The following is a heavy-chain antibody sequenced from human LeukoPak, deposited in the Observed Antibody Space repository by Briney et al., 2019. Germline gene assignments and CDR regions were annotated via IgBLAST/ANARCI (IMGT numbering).Heavy chain of an antibody. CDR2: IINSGDT. J-gene: IGHJ6*01. D-gene: IGHD1-26*01. CDR1: GFTFSNFA. Sequence: PGGPLRLSCAASGFTFSNFAMSWVRRTPGKGLEWVSGIINSGDTLYGDSVKGRFTISRDNSKNTLYLETNSLRAEDTAIYYCAKMKGHPLPKYYMDVWGQGTTVTVSS. V-gene: IGHV3-23*01. CDR3: AKMKGHPLPKYYMDV.